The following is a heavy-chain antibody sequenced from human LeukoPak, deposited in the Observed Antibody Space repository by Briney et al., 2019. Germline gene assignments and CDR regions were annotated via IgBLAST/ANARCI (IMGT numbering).Heavy chain of an antibody. J-gene: IGHJ5*01. Sequence: ASVKVSCKASGYTFTSYDINWVRQATGQGLEWMGWMNPNSGNTGYAQKFQGRVTVTRNTSISTAYMELSSLRSEDTAVYYCAKDGLQSTTSGVHLDSWGQGTLVTVSS. CDR1: GYTFTSYD. D-gene: IGHD5/OR15-5a*01. CDR2: MNPNSGNT. V-gene: IGHV1-8*01. CDR3: AKDGLQSTTSGVHLDS.